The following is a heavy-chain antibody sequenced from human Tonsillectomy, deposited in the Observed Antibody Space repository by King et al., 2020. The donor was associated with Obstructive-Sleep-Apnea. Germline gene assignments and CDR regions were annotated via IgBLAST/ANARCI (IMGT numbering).Heavy chain of an antibody. CDR3: AKDLSGKYSFHY. J-gene: IGHJ4*02. D-gene: IGHD1-26*01. Sequence: VQLVESGGGVVQPGGSLRLSCAVSGFIFSSHEMYWVRQTPGKGLEWVAFISRDGSREYYPDSVRGRFTISRDNSRNTLYLQMNSLRAEETAMYYCAKDLSGKYSFHYWGQGTLVTVSS. CDR2: ISRDGSRE. V-gene: IGHV3-30*14. CDR1: GFIFSSHE.